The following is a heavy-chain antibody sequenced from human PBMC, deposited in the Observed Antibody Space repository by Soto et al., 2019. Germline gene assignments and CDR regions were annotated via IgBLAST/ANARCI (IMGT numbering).Heavy chain of an antibody. Sequence: SDSLSDRCTGSGGSIRSGGYYGTGIRQYPGKGLEWIGYIYYSGATHYNPSLKSRLTMSVDTSSNHFSLKLSSVTAADTAVYYCARAITTKDFFDYWGQGILVTVSS. D-gene: IGHD1-1*01. CDR3: ARAITTKDFFDY. V-gene: IGHV4-31*03. J-gene: IGHJ4*02. CDR2: IYYSGAT. CDR1: GGSIRSGGYY.